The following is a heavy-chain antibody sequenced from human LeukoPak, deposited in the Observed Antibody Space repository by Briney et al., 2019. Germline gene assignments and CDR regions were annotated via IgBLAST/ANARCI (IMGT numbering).Heavy chain of an antibody. Sequence: ASVKVSCKASGGTFSSYAISWVRQAPGQGLEWMGGIIPIFGTANYAQKFQGRVTTTADKSTSTAYMELSSLRSEDTAVYYCARDELRSGYRNYYYYMDVWGKGTTVTVSS. CDR1: GGTFSSYA. D-gene: IGHD3-22*01. V-gene: IGHV1-69*06. CDR3: ARDELRSGYRNYYYYMDV. J-gene: IGHJ6*03. CDR2: IIPIFGTA.